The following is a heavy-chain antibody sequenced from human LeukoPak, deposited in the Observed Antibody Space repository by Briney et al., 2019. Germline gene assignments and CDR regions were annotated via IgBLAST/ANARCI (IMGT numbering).Heavy chain of an antibody. D-gene: IGHD6-19*01. J-gene: IGHJ4*02. CDR1: GFTFSSYA. Sequence: GGSLRLSCAASGFTFSSYAMSWVRQAPGKGLEWVSAISGSGGSTYYADSVKGRFTISRDNSKNTLYLQMNSLRAEDTAVYFCARRSGVAVAGAFDYWAREPWSPSPQ. CDR3: ARRSGVAVAGAFDY. V-gene: IGHV3-23*01. CDR2: ISGSGGST.